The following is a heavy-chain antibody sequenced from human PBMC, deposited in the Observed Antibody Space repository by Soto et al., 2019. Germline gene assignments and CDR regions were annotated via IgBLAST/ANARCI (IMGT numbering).Heavy chain of an antibody. V-gene: IGHV4-61*01. CDR1: GASVSSGRYY. J-gene: IGHJ6*02. CDR3: VGADIFSVPAIPGMDA. Sequence: PSETLSLTCTVSGASVSSGRYYWSWIRQPPGKGLEWIGCIYNSGSTDYNPSLKSRVTLSVDTSKKQFSLRLSSVTAADTAVFFWVGADIFSVPAIPGMDAGGQG. CDR2: IYNSGST. D-gene: IGHD3-9*01.